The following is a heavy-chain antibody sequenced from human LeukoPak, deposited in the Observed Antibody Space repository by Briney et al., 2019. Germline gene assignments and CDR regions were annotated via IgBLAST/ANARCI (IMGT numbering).Heavy chain of an antibody. V-gene: IGHV3-33*01. CDR3: ARGSGAAYDYYGMDV. D-gene: IGHD6-25*01. Sequence: GGSLRLSCAASGFTFSIYGMPWVRQSPGKGLEGVAVIWYDGSNKYYGDCVKGRFTISRDNSKNTLYMQMNSPRDEDTAVYYCARGSGAAYDYYGMDVWGHGTPVTASS. CDR2: IWYDGSNK. J-gene: IGHJ6*02. CDR1: GFTFSIYG.